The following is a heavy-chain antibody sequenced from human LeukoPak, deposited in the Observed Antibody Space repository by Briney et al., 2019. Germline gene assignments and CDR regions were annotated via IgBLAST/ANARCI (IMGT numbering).Heavy chain of an antibody. D-gene: IGHD1-26*01. CDR1: GYTFTGYY. J-gene: IGHJ4*02. CDR2: INPNSGGT. CDR3: ARGVVVGATGYYFDY. Sequence: ASVKVSCKASGYTFTGYYMHWVRQAPGQGLEWMGWINPNSGGTNYAQKFQGRVTMTRDTSISTAYMELSRLRSDDTAVYYCARGVVVGATGYYFDYWGQGTLVTVSS. V-gene: IGHV1-2*02.